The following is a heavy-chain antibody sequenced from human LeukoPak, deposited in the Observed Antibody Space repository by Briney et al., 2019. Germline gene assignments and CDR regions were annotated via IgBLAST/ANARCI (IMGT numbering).Heavy chain of an antibody. V-gene: IGHV4-30-4*01. J-gene: IGHJ4*02. Sequence: SETLSLTCTVSGGSISSGDYYWSWIRQPPGKGLEWIGYIYYSGSTYYNPSLKGRVTISVDMSKNQFSLKLSSVTAADTAVYYCARDNTRPGGYYDSSGFDYWGQGTLVTVSS. CDR2: IYYSGST. CDR3: ARDNTRPGGYYDSSGFDY. D-gene: IGHD3-22*01. CDR1: GGSISSGDYY.